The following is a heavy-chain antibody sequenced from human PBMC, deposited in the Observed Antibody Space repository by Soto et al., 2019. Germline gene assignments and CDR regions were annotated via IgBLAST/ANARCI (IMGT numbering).Heavy chain of an antibody. V-gene: IGHV3-74*01. CDR3: ATLGLMENAFDI. D-gene: IGHD2-8*01. Sequence: GGSLRLSCAASGFTFSSYWMHWVRQAPGKGLVWVSRINSDGSSTSYADSVKGRFTISRDNAKNTLYLQMNSLRAEDTAVYYCATLGLMENAFDIWGQGTMVTVSS. CDR2: INSDGSST. CDR1: GFTFSSYW. J-gene: IGHJ3*02.